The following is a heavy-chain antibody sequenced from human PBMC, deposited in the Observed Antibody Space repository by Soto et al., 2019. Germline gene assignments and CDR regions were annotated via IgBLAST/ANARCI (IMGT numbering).Heavy chain of an antibody. CDR3: ARIRARFSRSAFDI. J-gene: IGHJ3*02. CDR2: INSSGST. V-gene: IGHV4-34*01. D-gene: IGHD3-10*01. CDR1: AGSFTTYY. Sequence: QVQLQQWGAGLLKPSETLSLTCAVYAGSFTTYYWSWIRQPPGKGLEWIGEINSSGSTNYNPSLKSPLTISVDTSMNQFSLRLTSVTAADTAVYYCARIRARFSRSAFDIWGQGTMVTVSS.